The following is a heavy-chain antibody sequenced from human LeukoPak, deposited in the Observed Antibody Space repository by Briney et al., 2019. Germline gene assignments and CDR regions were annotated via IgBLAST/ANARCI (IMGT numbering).Heavy chain of an antibody. V-gene: IGHV3-30*04. Sequence: GFPRLFFATSEFNFSNYSMALVRQAPGQGPEWVAVISRDGLDTYYADSVRGRFTISRDNSMDTLYLQMNSLREEDMGFYFCARAVRAPGTPENGFDLWGQGTMVTVSS. J-gene: IGHJ3*01. CDR1: EFNFSNYS. CDR2: ISRDGLDT. CDR3: ARAVRAPGTPENGFDL. D-gene: IGHD6-13*01.